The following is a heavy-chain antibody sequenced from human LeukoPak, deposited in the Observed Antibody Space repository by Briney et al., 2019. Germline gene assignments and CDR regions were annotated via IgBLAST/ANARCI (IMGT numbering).Heavy chain of an antibody. Sequence: PGGSLRLSCAASGFRVSNDYMTWVRQAPGKGLEWVSVIYGGGSTNYADSVKGRFIISRDNAKNTLYLQMNSLRAEDTALYYCARPYCGGDCYTDYWGQGTLVTVSS. CDR2: IYGGGST. CDR3: ARPYCGGDCYTDY. V-gene: IGHV3-66*04. J-gene: IGHJ4*02. D-gene: IGHD2-21*02. CDR1: GFRVSNDY.